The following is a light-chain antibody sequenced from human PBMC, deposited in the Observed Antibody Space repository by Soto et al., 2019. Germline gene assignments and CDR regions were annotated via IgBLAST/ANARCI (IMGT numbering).Light chain of an antibody. CDR1: QGISSY. J-gene: IGKJ4*01. CDR2: AAS. Sequence: AIRMTQSPSSFSASTGDRVTITCRASQGISSYLAWYQQKPGKAPKLLIYAASTLQSGVPSRFSGSGSGTEFTLTISSLQPEDFATYYCQQLNSYPLFGGGTKVDIK. CDR3: QQLNSYPL. V-gene: IGKV1-8*01.